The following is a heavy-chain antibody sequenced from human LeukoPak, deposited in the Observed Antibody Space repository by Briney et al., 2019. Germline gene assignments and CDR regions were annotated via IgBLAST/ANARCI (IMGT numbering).Heavy chain of an antibody. CDR2: IIPILGIA. V-gene: IGHV1-69*02. D-gene: IGHD3-10*01. CDR3: ATYYYGSGSYYVADY. Sequence: GASVKVSCKASGYSFNDYFMHWVRQAPGQGLEWMGRIIPILGIANYAQKFQGRVTITADKSTSTAYMELSSLRSEDTAVYYCATYYYGSGSYYVADYWGQGTLATVSS. J-gene: IGHJ4*02. CDR1: GYSFNDYF.